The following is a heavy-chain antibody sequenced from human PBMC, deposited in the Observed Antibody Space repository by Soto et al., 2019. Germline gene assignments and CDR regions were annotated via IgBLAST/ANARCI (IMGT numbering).Heavy chain of an antibody. CDR1: GDSVSSNSAA. Sequence: QVQLQQSGPGLVKPSQTLSLTCAISGDSVSSNSAAWNLIRQSPSGRLEWLGRTYYRSKWYNDYAESVKSRIPINPDTSKNHFAQQPMSVTAEDTALYLGASLAPGGSGGGGDYWGQGTLVTVSS. J-gene: IGHJ4*02. CDR3: ASLAPGGSGGGGDY. D-gene: IGHD6-19*01. CDR2: TYYRSKWYN. V-gene: IGHV6-1*01.